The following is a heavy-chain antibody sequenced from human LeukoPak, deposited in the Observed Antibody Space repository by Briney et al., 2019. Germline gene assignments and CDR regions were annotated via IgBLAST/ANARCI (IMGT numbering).Heavy chain of an antibody. J-gene: IGHJ4*02. CDR3: AKDYYYDSNRYYFDY. CDR2: ISGSGGST. V-gene: IGHV3-23*01. Sequence: GGSLRLSCAASGFTFSSYAMSWVRQAPGKGLEWVSAISGSGGSTYYADSVKGRFTISRDNSKNTLYLQMNSLRAEDTAVYYCAKDYYYDSNRYYFDYWGQGTLVTVSS. D-gene: IGHD3-22*01. CDR1: GFTFSSYA.